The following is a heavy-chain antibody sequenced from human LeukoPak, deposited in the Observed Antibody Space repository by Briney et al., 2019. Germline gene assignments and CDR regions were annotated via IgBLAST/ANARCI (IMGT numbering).Heavy chain of an antibody. J-gene: IGHJ3*02. D-gene: IGHD3-10*01. Sequence: SETLSLTCTVSGGSISSYYWSWIRQPPGKRLEWIGYIFYRGSTNYNPSLKSRVAISEDTSKNQFSLNLSSVTAADTAVYYCARGGYYGSGSDDAFDIWGQGTMVTVTS. CDR2: IFYRGST. CDR1: GGSISSYY. CDR3: ARGGYYGSGSDDAFDI. V-gene: IGHV4-59*01.